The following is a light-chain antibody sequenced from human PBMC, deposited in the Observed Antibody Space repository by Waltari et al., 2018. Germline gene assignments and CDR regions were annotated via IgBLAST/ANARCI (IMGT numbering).Light chain of an antibody. CDR2: DAS. CDR3: QQYGSPPWT. CDR1: QSVSSSY. J-gene: IGKJ1*01. V-gene: IGKV3-20*01. Sequence: EIVLTQSPGTLSLSPGERATLSCRASQSVSSSYLAWYQQKPGQAPRLLIYDASSRATGIPDRFSGSGSGTDFTLTSSRLEPEDFAVYYCQQYGSPPWTFGQGTKVEIK.